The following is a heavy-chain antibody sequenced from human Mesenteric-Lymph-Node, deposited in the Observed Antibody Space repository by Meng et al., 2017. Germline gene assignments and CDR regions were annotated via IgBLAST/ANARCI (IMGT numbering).Heavy chain of an antibody. CDR3: ARWAAAYYDSSGYLRAFDI. CDR2: IYYSGST. V-gene: IGHV4-31*03. CDR1: GGSISSGGYY. Sequence: SETLSLTCTVSGGSISSGGYYWSWIRQHPGKGLEWIGYIYYSGSTYYNPSLKSRVTISVDTSKNQFSLKLSSVTAADTAVYYCARWAAAYYDSSGYLRAFDIWGQGTMVTVSS. D-gene: IGHD3-22*01. J-gene: IGHJ3*02.